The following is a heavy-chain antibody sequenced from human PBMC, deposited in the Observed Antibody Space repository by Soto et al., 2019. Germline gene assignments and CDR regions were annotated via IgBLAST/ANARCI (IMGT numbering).Heavy chain of an antibody. Sequence: GGSLRLSCASSGFTFSSYGMHWVRQAPGKGLEWVAVISSEGSNKYYADSVKGRFTISRDNSKNTLYLQMNSLRAEDTAVDDCAKDGRIAAREHDAFDIWGQGTMVTVSS. CDR2: ISSEGSNK. CDR3: AKDGRIAAREHDAFDI. CDR1: GFTFSSYG. V-gene: IGHV3-30*18. J-gene: IGHJ3*02. D-gene: IGHD6-6*01.